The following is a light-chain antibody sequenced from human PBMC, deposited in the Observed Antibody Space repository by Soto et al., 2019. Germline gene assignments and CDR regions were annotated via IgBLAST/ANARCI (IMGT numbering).Light chain of an antibody. CDR1: SSSIGAGYD. CDR2: GNN. V-gene: IGLV1-40*01. J-gene: IGLJ1*01. CDR3: QSYDSSLSGYV. Sequence: QSVLTQPPSVSGAPGQRVTISCTGSSSSIGAGYDVHWYQQLPGTAPKLLIYGNNNRPSGVPDRFSGSNSGTSASLAITGLQAEDEADYYGQSYDSSLSGYVFGTGTKVTVL.